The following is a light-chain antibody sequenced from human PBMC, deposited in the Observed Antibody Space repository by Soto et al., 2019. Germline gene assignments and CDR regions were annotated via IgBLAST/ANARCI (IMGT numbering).Light chain of an antibody. V-gene: IGKV1-5*01. CDR3: EQYNSYPWT. Sequence: DIQMTQSPSTLSASVGDRVTITCRASQSISSWFAWYQQKPGKAPKLLIYDASSLESGVPSRFSGSGSGTEFTLTISSLQTDDFATYYCEQYNSYPWTFGHGTKVEIK. J-gene: IGKJ1*01. CDR1: QSISSW. CDR2: DAS.